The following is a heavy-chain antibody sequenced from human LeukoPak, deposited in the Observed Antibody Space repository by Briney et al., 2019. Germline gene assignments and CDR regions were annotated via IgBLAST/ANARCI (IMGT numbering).Heavy chain of an antibody. Sequence: PSETLSLTCAVYGGSFSGYYWSWIRQPPGKGLEWIGEIDHSRRTNSNPSLKSRVTISIDMSKNQFSLRLSSVTAADTAVYYCARKSIVTAGRKPYDYWDRGTLVTVSP. CDR2: IDHSRRT. J-gene: IGHJ4*02. CDR3: ARKSIVTAGRKPYDY. D-gene: IGHD6-13*01. CDR1: GGSFSGYY. V-gene: IGHV4-34*01.